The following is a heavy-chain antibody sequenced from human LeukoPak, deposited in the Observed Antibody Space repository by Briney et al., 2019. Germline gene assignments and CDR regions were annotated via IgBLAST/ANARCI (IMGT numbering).Heavy chain of an antibody. D-gene: IGHD3-22*01. CDR2: ISSSGSTI. Sequence: KTGGSLILSCAASGFTFSNAWMSWVRQAPGKGLEWVSYISSSGSTIYYADSVKGRFTISRDNAKNSLYLQMNSLRAEDTAVYYCARAPYYYDSSGYLDYWGQGTLVTVSS. J-gene: IGHJ4*02. V-gene: IGHV3-11*04. CDR1: GFTFSNAW. CDR3: ARAPYYYDSSGYLDY.